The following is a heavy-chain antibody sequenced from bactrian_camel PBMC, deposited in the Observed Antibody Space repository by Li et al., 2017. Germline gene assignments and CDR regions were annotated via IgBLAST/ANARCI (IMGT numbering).Heavy chain of an antibody. D-gene: IGHD5*01. CDR1: GSPYSTKC. CDR2: IYTGGGST. Sequence: HVQLVESGGGSVQAGGSLRLSCAASGSPYSTKCVGWFRQAPGKEREGVAAIYTGGGSTYYADSVQGRFTISHDTAKNTLYLQMNRLKPSDTAVYYCAAGEWGSMWHDLKDTDYDYWGQGTQVTVS. CDR3: AAGEWGSMWHDLKDTDYDY. J-gene: IGHJ4*01. V-gene: IGHV3S54*01.